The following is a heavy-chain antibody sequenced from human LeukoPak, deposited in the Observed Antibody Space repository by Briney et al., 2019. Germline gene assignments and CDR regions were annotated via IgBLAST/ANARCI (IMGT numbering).Heavy chain of an antibody. J-gene: IGHJ6*03. CDR2: MSGSGGST. Sequence: GGSLRLSCAASGFTLSSYAMSWVRQAPGKGLEWVSGMSGSGGSTYHADSVKGRFTISRDNSKNTLYLQMNSLRAEDTAVYYCAKDFLDNRERPYYMDVWGKGTTVTVSS. V-gene: IGHV3-23*01. CDR1: GFTLSSYA. D-gene: IGHD1-1*01. CDR3: AKDFLDNRERPYYMDV.